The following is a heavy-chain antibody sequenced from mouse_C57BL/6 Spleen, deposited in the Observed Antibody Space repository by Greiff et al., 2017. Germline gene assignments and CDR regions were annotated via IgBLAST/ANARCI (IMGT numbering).Heavy chain of an antibody. V-gene: IGHV1-15*01. Sequence: VQLQQSGAELVRPGASVTLSCKASGYTFTDYEMHWVKQTPVHGLEWIGAIDPETGGTAYNQKFKGKAILTADKSSSTAYMELRSLTSEDSAVYYCTRSPNPGAMDYWGQGTSVTVSS. CDR1: GYTFTDYE. CDR2: IDPETGGT. J-gene: IGHJ4*01. CDR3: TRSPNPGAMDY.